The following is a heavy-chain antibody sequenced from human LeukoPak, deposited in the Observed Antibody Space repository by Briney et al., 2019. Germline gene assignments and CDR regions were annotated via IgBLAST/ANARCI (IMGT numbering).Heavy chain of an antibody. J-gene: IGHJ4*02. CDR2: IHGAST. Sequence: GGSLRLSCVPSGFTFSNCAMSWVRQAPGKGLEWVSTIHGASTFYSSSVKGRSTISRDNSNNTLYLQMNSLRAEGTAIYYCAKDQAGDGYNAMWGQGTRVTVSS. CDR1: GFTFSNCA. V-gene: IGHV3-23*01. CDR3: AKDQAGDGYNAM. D-gene: IGHD5-24*01.